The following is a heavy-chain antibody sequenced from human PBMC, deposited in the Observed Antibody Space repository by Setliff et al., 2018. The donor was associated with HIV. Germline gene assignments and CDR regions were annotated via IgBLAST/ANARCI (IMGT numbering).Heavy chain of an antibody. CDR3: VANGALTDWTFR. CDR1: SGSISSSIFY. Sequence: SETLSLTCTVSSGSISSSIFYWGWIRQHPGKGLEWIGYIYYSGSTYYNPSLKSRVTMIVDTSKNQFSLKMKSVTDADTAVYYCVANGALTDWTFRWGQGTLVTVSS. J-gene: IGHJ4*02. D-gene: IGHD3-9*01. V-gene: IGHV4-31*03. CDR2: IYYSGST.